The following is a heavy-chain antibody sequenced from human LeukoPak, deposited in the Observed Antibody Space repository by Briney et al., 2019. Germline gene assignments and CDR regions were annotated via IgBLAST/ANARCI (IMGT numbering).Heavy chain of an antibody. Sequence: GGSLRLSCAVSGFTFSYYSVNWVRQAPGRRLEWVSSITGSGTYTYYADSVRGRFTLARDNARNSLYLQMNSLRAEDTAVYYCVRDKAGSTPNYYYSIDVWGTRTTVTVSS. CDR2: ITGSGTYT. CDR3: VRDKAGSTPNYYYSIDV. D-gene: IGHD6-19*01. CDR1: GFTFSYYS. V-gene: IGHV3-21*01. J-gene: IGHJ6*03.